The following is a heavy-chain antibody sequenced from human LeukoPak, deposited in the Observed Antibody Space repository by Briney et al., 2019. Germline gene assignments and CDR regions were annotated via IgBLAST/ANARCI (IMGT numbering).Heavy chain of an antibody. J-gene: IGHJ4*02. D-gene: IGHD5-18*01. CDR2: ISGSGGST. Sequence: GGSLRLSCAASGFTFSSYAMSWVRQAPGKGLEWVSAISGSGGSTYYADSVRGRFTISRDNSKNTLYLQMNSLRAEDTAVYYCAKDRALDTAMDFGYWGQGTLVTVSS. CDR3: AKDRALDTAMDFGY. CDR1: GFTFSSYA. V-gene: IGHV3-23*01.